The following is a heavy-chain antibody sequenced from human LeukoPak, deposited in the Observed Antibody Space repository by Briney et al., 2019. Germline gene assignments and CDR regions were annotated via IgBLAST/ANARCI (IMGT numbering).Heavy chain of an antibody. V-gene: IGHV4-34*01. CDR2: INQSGFT. D-gene: IGHD3-16*01. CDR3: AREAPTGFGY. CDR1: GGSFSGFY. Sequence: SETLSVTCAVYGGSFSGFYWSWIRQPPGKGLEWLGEINQSGFTKYNPSLKSRVTISVDTSKNQFSLKLTSVTAADTAVYYCAREAPTGFGYWGQGTLVTVSS. J-gene: IGHJ4*02.